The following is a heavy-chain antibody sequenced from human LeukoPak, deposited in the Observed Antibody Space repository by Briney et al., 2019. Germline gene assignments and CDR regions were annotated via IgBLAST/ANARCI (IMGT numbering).Heavy chain of an antibody. D-gene: IGHD5-12*01. J-gene: IGHJ3*02. CDR3: AKDSGYNAFDI. CDR1: GFTFSSYG. V-gene: IGHV3-30*18. CDR2: ISYDGSNK. Sequence: GGSLRLSCAASGFTFSSYGMHWVRQAPGKGLEWVAVISYDGSNKYYADSVKGRFTISRDNSKNTLYLQMNSLRAEDTAVYYCAKDSGYNAFDIWGQGTMVTVSS.